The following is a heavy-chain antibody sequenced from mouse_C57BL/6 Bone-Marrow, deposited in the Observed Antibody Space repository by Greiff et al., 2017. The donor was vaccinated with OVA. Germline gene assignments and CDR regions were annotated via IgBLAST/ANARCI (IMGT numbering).Heavy chain of an antibody. CDR3: ARRNYDYGDYAMDY. CDR1: GFTFSSYG. D-gene: IGHD2-4*01. Sequence: EVKLVESGGDLVKPGGSLKLSCAASGFTFSSYGMSWVRQTPDKRLEWVATISSGGSYTYSPDSVKGRFTISRDNAKNTLYLQMSSLKSEDTAMYDCARRNYDYGDYAMDYWGQGTSVTVSS. J-gene: IGHJ4*01. CDR2: ISSGGSYT. V-gene: IGHV5-6*02.